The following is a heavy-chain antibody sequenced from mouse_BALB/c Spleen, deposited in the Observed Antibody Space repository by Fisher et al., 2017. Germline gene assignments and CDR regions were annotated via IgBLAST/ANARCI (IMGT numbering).Heavy chain of an antibody. Sequence: KFKGKATLTVDKSSSTAYMQLKSLTSEDSAVYYCARNEEGSAYAMDYWGQGTSVTVSS. CDR3: ARNEEGSAYAMDY. D-gene: IGHD1-1*01. V-gene: IGHV1-42*01. J-gene: IGHJ4*01.